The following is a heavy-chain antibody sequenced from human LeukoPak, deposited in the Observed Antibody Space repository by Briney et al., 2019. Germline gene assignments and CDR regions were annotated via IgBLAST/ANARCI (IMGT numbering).Heavy chain of an antibody. D-gene: IGHD6-19*01. V-gene: IGHV5-51*01. J-gene: IGHJ4*02. Sequence: GESLKISCKGSGYTFTSYWIAWVRQMPGKGLEWMGIIYPGDSNTRYSPSFQGQVTISVEKSINTAYLQWSSLKASDTAMHYCARAYSTAWSGGYWGQGTLVTVSS. CDR2: IYPGDSNT. CDR3: ARAYSTAWSGGY. CDR1: GYTFTSYW.